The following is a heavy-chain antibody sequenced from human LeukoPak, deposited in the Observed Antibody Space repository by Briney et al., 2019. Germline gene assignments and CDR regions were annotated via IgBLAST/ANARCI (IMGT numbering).Heavy chain of an antibody. CDR3: ARARMADTMGRWFDP. Sequence: ASVKVSCKASGYXFTSYYIHWVRQAPGQGPEWMGVITPSGGSTGHAQKFQGRVTMTRDTSTSTVYMELSSLRSDDTAVYYCARARMADTMGRWFDPWGQGTLVTVSS. J-gene: IGHJ5*02. CDR2: ITPSGGST. CDR1: GYXFTSYY. V-gene: IGHV1-46*01. D-gene: IGHD1-26*01.